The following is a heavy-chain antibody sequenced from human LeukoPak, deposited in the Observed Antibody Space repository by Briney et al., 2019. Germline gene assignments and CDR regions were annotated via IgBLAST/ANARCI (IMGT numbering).Heavy chain of an antibody. V-gene: IGHV3-23*01. Sequence: GGSLRLSCAASGFTFSSYAMSWGRQAPGMGLEWVSSISGGGETTYYADSAKGRFTISRDNSQNTLYLQMNSLRAEDTAVYYCARDYADYVGYFFFDYWGQGTLVTVSS. CDR3: ARDYADYVGYFFFDY. J-gene: IGHJ4*02. CDR2: ISGGGETT. CDR1: GFTFSSYA. D-gene: IGHD4-17*01.